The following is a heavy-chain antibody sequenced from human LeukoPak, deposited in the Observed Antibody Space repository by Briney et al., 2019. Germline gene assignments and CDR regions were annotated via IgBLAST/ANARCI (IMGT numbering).Heavy chain of an antibody. CDR2: INPNSGGT. J-gene: IGHJ3*02. V-gene: IGHV1-2*02. CDR3: ARTAYGDLDAFDI. Sequence: ASVKVSCKASGYTFTGYYMHWVRQARGQGLEWMGWINPNSGGTNYAQKFQGRVTMTRDTSISTAYMELSRLRSDDTAVYYCARTAYGDLDAFDIWGQGTKVTVSS. CDR1: GYTFTGYY. D-gene: IGHD4-17*01.